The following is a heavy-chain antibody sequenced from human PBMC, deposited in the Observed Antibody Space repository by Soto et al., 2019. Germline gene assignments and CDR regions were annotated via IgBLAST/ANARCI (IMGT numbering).Heavy chain of an antibody. CDR3: IYRRALYDYHGLDV. CDR1: GFSLTSSGVG. CDR2: IYCNEDR. D-gene: IGHD3-16*01. V-gene: IGHV2-5*01. J-gene: IGHJ6*02. Sequence: QITLKESGPTLVQPTQPLTLTCTFSGFSLTSSGVGVGWIRQRPGRSLEWLAAIYCNEDRRRSTSLESRLIITKDTSKNRVVLTLTNMDPVDTATYYCIYRRALYDYHGLDVWGQGSTVTVSS.